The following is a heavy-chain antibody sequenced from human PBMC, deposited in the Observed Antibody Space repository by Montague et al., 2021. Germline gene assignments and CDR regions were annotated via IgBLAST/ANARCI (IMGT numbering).Heavy chain of an antibody. V-gene: IGHV4-59*12. CDR3: ARGHGYDSSWFY. J-gene: IGHJ4*02. CDR1: GDSITGYY. D-gene: IGHD6-13*01. CDR2: VYSSGST. Sequence: SETLSLTCSVSGDSITGYYWSWIRLPPGKGLEWIGYVYSSGSTSYNPSLKNRVIISVESAKNQVSLTLNSATAADTAVYYCARGHGYDSSWFYWGQGTL.